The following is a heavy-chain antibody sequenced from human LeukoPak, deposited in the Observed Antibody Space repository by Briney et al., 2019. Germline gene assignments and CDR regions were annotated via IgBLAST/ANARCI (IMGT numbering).Heavy chain of an antibody. CDR3: AREGPFKGSLDI. D-gene: IGHD1-26*01. V-gene: IGHV4-30-4*01. CDR2: IYYSGST. CDR1: GGSISSGDYY. J-gene: IGHJ3*02. Sequence: SETLSLTCTVSGGSISSGDYYWSWIRQPPGKGLEWIGYIYYSGSTYYNPSLKSRVTISVDTSKNQFSLKLSSVTAADTAVYYCAREGPFKGSLDIWGQGTMVTVSS.